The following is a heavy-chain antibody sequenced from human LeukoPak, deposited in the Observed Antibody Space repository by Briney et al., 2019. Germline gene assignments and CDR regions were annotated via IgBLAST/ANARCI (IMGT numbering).Heavy chain of an antibody. CDR2: IYYSGST. J-gene: IGHJ4*02. Sequence: PSETLSLTCTVSGGSISSYYWSWIRQPPGKGLEWIGYIYYSGSTNYNPSLKSRVTISVDTSKNQFSLKLSSVTAADTAVYYCARADEFDYWGQGTLVTVSS. V-gene: IGHV4-59*01. CDR3: ARADEFDY. CDR1: GGSISSYY.